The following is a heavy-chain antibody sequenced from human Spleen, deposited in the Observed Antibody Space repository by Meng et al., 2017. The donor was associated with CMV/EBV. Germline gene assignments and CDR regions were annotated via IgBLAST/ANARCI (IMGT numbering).Heavy chain of an antibody. Sequence: GGSLRLSCAASGFTFSNYAMSWVRQAPGKGLEWVSPISAGGGGIYYADSMKGRFTISRDSPKNSLYLQMTGLTAEDTAVYYCARESMDTALVRQSYYYYYYGMDVWGQGTTVTVSS. J-gene: IGHJ6*02. V-gene: IGHV3-23*01. CDR1: GFTFSNYA. D-gene: IGHD5-18*01. CDR2: ISAGGGGI. CDR3: ARESMDTALVRQSYYYYYYGMDV.